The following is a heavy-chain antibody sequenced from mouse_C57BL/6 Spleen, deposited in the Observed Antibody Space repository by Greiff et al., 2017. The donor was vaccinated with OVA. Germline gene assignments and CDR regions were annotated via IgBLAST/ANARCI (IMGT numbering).Heavy chain of an antibody. D-gene: IGHD2-2*01. J-gene: IGHJ1*03. CDR3: TRVVPYGYDAAWYFDV. V-gene: IGHV5-9-1*02. Sequence: EVKLVESGEGLVKPGGSLKLSCAASGFTFSSYAMSWVRQTPEKRLEWVAYIISGGDDIYYGDTVKGRFTISRDNARNTLYLQMSSLKSEDTAMYYCTRVVPYGYDAAWYFDVWGTGTTVTVSS. CDR1: GFTFSSYA. CDR2: IISGGDDI.